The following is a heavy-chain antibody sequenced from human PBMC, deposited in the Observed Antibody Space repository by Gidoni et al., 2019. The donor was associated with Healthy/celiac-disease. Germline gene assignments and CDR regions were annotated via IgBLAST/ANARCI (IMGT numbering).Heavy chain of an antibody. V-gene: IGHV4-39*07. J-gene: IGHJ4*02. CDR3: ARVGATRRVGATSFDY. CDR2: IYYSGCT. D-gene: IGHD1-26*01. CDR1: GGSISSSSYY. Sequence: TVSGGSISSSSYYWGWIRQHPGKGLEWIGSIYYSGCTYYNTSLKSRVTISVDTSKNQFSLKLSFVTTADTALYYCARVGATRRVGATSFDYWGQGTLVTVSS.